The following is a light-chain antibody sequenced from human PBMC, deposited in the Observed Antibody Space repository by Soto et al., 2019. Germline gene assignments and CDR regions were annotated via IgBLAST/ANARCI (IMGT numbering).Light chain of an antibody. CDR3: QQRSNWPPLT. CDR2: DAS. CDR1: QSVSSY. J-gene: IGKJ4*01. Sequence: EIVLTQSPATLSLSPGERATLSCRASQSVSSYLACYQQKPGRAPRLLIYDASNRATGIPARFSGSGSGTDFTLTISSLGPEDFAVYYCQQRSNWPPLTFGGGTKVEIK. V-gene: IGKV3-11*01.